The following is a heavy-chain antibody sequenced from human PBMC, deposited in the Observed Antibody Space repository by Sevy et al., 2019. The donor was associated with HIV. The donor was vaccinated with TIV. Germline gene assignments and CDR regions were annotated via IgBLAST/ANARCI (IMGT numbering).Heavy chain of an antibody. CDR3: AKDPLIGTGTTYSPGARDY. J-gene: IGHJ4*02. D-gene: IGHD1-7*01. V-gene: IGHV3-33*03. CDR1: GFTFSDYG. CDR2: IWYDGSKK. Sequence: GGSLRLSCAASGFTFSDYGLHWVRQAPGKGLEWVAVIWYDGSKKYYADSVKGRFTISRDKSKNTLYLQMNSLRAEDTAVYYCAKDPLIGTGTTYSPGARDYWGQGTLVTVSS.